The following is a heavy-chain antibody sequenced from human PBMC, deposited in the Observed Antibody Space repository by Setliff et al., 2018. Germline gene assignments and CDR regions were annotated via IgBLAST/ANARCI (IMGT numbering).Heavy chain of an antibody. CDR2: IYTNGGT. D-gene: IGHD1-1*01. CDR3: ARSDDNFQYPDY. Sequence: PSETLSLTCTVSGGSITSGNDFWNWIRQPAGKGLEWIGNIYTNGGTDYSPSLRSRVTISLGTSKNQFSLQLTPVTAADTAIYYCARSDDNFQYPDYWGQGTLVTVSS. CDR1: GGSITSGNDF. V-gene: IGHV4-61*09. J-gene: IGHJ4*01.